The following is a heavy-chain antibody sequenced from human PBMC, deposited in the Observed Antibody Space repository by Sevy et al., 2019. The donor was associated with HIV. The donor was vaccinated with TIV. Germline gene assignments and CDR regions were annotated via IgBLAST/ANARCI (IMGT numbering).Heavy chain of an antibody. J-gene: IGHJ3*02. V-gene: IGHV3-73*01. CDR1: GFTFSGSA. CDR2: IRSKANSYET. Sequence: GGSLRLSCAASGFTFSGSAMHWVRQASGKGLEWVGRIRSKANSYETAYAASVKGRFTISRDDSKNTAYLQMNSLKTEDTAVYYCTSPRFLEWLSALDIWGQGTMVTVSS. CDR3: TSPRFLEWLSALDI. D-gene: IGHD3-3*01.